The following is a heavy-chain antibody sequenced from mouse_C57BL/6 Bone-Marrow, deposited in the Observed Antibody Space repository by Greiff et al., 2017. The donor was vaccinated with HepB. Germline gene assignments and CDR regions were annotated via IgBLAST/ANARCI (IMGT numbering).Heavy chain of an antibody. Sequence: EVKLVESGGGLVKPGGSLKLSCAASGFTFSDYGMHWVRQAPEKGLEWVAYISSGSSTIYYADTVKGRFTISRDNAKNTLFLQMTSLRSEDTAMYYCATSYGYNYAMDYWGQGTSVTVSS. D-gene: IGHD2-2*01. V-gene: IGHV5-17*01. CDR2: ISSGSSTI. CDR3: ATSYGYNYAMDY. J-gene: IGHJ4*01. CDR1: GFTFSDYG.